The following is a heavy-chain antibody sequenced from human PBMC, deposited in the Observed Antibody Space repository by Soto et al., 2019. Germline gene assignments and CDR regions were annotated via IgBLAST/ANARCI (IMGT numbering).Heavy chain of an antibody. J-gene: IGHJ4*02. V-gene: IGHV1-18*01. D-gene: IGHD3-3*01. Sequence: ASVKVSCKTSGYTFTSYGISWVRQAPGQGLEWMGWISAYNGNTNYAQKLQGRVTMTTDTSTSTAYMELRSLRSDDTAVYYCARLGRLFGVVIHIFDYLGQGTLVTVSS. CDR2: ISAYNGNT. CDR3: ARLGRLFGVVIHIFDY. CDR1: GYTFTSYG.